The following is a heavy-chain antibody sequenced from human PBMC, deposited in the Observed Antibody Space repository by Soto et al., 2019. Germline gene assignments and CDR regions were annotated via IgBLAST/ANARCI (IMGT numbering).Heavy chain of an antibody. CDR2: ISGSGGST. D-gene: IGHD2-2*01. CDR1: GFTFSSYA. J-gene: IGHJ3*02. CDR3: AKEGYCSSTSCYDAFDI. Sequence: PGGSLRLSCAASGFTFSSYAMSWVRQAPGKGLEWVSAISGSGGSTYYADSVKGRFTISRDNSKNTLYLQMNSLRAEDTAVYYCAKEGYCSSTSCYDAFDIWGQGTMVTVS. V-gene: IGHV3-23*01.